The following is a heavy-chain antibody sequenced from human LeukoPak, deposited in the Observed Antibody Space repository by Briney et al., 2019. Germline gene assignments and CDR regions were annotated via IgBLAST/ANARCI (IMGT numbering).Heavy chain of an antibody. CDR3: ARTNTVYGDFDY. J-gene: IGHJ4*02. Sequence: PGGSLRLSCAASGLTVTDNYFSWVRQAPGKGLEWVSVIFPDGRTYHADSVKGRFTISRDRPKNTLPLQMNSLRADDTALYHCARTNTVYGDFDYWGQGILVTVSS. CDR2: IFPDGRT. CDR1: GLTVTDNY. V-gene: IGHV3-53*01. D-gene: IGHD2/OR15-2a*01.